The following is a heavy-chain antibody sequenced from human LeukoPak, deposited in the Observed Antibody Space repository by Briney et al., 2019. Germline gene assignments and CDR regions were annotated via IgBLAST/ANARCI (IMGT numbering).Heavy chain of an antibody. CDR3: ASILVYLIWFGNAGSFDY. Sequence: GSLRLSCAASGFTFSSYWMHWVRQAPGKGLGWIGEINHSGSTNYNPSLKSRVTISVDTSKNQFSLKLSSVTAADTAVYYCASILVYLIWFGNAGSFDYWGQGTLVTVSS. V-gene: IGHV4-34*01. CDR1: GFTFSSYW. J-gene: IGHJ4*02. CDR2: INHSGST. D-gene: IGHD3-10*01.